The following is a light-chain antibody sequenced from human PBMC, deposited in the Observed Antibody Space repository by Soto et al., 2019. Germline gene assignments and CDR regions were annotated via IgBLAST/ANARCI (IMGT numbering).Light chain of an antibody. V-gene: IGKV3-20*01. CDR3: KRSGSSWLP. Sequence: EIVLTQSRGTLSLFSVERATLSCRASQSVSSSYLAWYQQKPGQAPRLLIYGASSRATGIPDRFSGSGSGTDFTLTIRRMETEELAVYDCKRSGSSWLPVGGGNWGEIK. CDR1: QSVSSSY. J-gene: IGKJ4*01. CDR2: GAS.